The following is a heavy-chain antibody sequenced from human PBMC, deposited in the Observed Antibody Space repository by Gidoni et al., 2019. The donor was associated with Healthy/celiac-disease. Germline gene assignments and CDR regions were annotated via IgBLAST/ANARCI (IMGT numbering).Heavy chain of an antibody. CDR1: GFPFSSYG. V-gene: IGHV3-30*18. Sequence: QVQLVESGGGVVQPGRSLRLSCAAAGFPFSSYGMHWVRQAPGKGLELVAVISYDGSNKYYADSVKGRFTISRDNSKNTLYLQMNSLRAEDTAVYYCAKGGTYGRDFYFDYWGQGTLVTVSS. CDR2: ISYDGSNK. CDR3: AKGGTYGRDFYFDY. J-gene: IGHJ4*02. D-gene: IGHD3-3*01.